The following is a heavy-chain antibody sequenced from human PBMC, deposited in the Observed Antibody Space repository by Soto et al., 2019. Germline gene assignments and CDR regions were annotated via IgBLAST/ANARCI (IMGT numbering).Heavy chain of an antibody. Sequence: PGESLKISCKASGYIFTNYWIGWVRQMPGKGLEAMGIIYPDDSDTRYSPSFQGQVTISVDKSISTAYLQWSSLKASDTAIYYCAIHGKRDPHSTSFDLWGQRTLVTASS. D-gene: IGHD2-8*01. J-gene: IGHJ4*02. CDR2: IYPDDSDT. CDR1: GYIFTNYW. CDR3: AIHGKRDPHSTSFDL. V-gene: IGHV5-51*01.